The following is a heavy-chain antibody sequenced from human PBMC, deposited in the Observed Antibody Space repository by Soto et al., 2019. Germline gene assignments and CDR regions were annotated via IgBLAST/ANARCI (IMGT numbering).Heavy chain of an antibody. Sequence: SGPTLXNPTETLTLTCTVSGFSLSXARMGVSWIRQPPGKALEWLAHIFSNDEKSYSTSLKSRLTISKDTSKSQVVLTMTNMDPVDTATYYCARIPRSSSWYFGYWGQGTLVTVSS. CDR2: IFSNDEK. V-gene: IGHV2-26*01. CDR1: GFSLSXARMG. CDR3: ARIPRSSSWYFGY. J-gene: IGHJ4*02. D-gene: IGHD6-13*01.